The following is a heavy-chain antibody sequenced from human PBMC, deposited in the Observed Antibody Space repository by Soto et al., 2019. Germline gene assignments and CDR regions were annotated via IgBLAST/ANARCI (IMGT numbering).Heavy chain of an antibody. CDR1: GFTFSSYG. V-gene: IGHV3-23*01. CDR3: AKRISEAAVYYFDY. Sequence: GGSLRLSCAASGFTFSSYGMSWVRQAPGKGLEWVSAISGSGHSTYYADSVKGRFTISRDNSKNTLYLQMNSLRAEDTAVYYCAKRISEAAVYYFDYWGQGTLVTVSS. D-gene: IGHD6-13*01. CDR2: ISGSGHST. J-gene: IGHJ4*02.